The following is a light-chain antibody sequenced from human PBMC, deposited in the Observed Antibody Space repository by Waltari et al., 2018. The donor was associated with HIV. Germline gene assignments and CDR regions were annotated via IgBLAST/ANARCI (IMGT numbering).Light chain of an antibody. V-gene: IGKV3-11*01. J-gene: IGKJ4*01. CDR2: DSS. Sequence: IMLTHSPATLPFSPGERATPSCRATQSVDSCLAWYQQKPGQAPRRLIYDSSYRATGIPARFSGSGSGTDFTLTISSLEPEDFAVYYCQQCTNWPLTFGGGTKVDIK. CDR3: QQCTNWPLT. CDR1: QSVDSC.